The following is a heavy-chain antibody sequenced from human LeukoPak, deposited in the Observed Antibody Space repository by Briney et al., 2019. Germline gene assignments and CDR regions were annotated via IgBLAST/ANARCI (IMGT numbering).Heavy chain of an antibody. V-gene: IGHV3-7*01. Sequence: PGGSLRLSCAASGFTFSSYWMSWVRQAPGKGLEWVANIKQDGSEKYYVDSVKGRFTISRDNAKNSLYLQMNSLRAEDTAVYYCARLSSGWNPDAFDIWGQGTMVTVSS. CDR1: GFTFSSYW. CDR2: IKQDGSEK. CDR3: ARLSSGWNPDAFDI. J-gene: IGHJ3*02. D-gene: IGHD6-19*01.